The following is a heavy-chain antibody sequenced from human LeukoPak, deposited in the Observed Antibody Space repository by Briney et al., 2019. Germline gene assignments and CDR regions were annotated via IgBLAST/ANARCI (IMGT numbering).Heavy chain of an antibody. J-gene: IGHJ3*02. V-gene: IGHV3-7*01. CDR3: ARDARIAVAALDAFDI. CDR1: GFTFSSYW. CDR2: IKQDGSEK. Sequence: GGSLRLSCAASGFTFSSYWMSWVRQAPGKGLEWVANIKQDGSEKYYVDSVKGRFTISRDNAKNSLYLQMNSLRAEDTAVYYCARDARIAVAALDAFDIWGQGTMVTVSS. D-gene: IGHD6-19*01.